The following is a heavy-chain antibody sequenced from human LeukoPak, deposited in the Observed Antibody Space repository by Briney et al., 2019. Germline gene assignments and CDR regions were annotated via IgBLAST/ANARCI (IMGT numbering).Heavy chain of an antibody. CDR2: IYYSGST. D-gene: IGHD5-18*01. Sequence: SETLSLTCTVSGGSISSSSYYWGWIRQPPGKGLEWIGSIYYSGSTYYNPSLKSRVTISVDTSKNQFSLKLSSVTAADTAVYYCARRDDSYVPYWYFDLWGRGTLVTVSS. CDR1: GGSISSSSYY. V-gene: IGHV4-39*01. CDR3: ARRDDSYVPYWYFDL. J-gene: IGHJ2*01.